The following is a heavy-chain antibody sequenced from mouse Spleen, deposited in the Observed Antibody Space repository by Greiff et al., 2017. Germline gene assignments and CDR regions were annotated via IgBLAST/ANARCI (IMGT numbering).Heavy chain of an antibody. CDR3: AREGGPGYFDY. J-gene: IGHJ2*01. CDR2: IWTGGGT. Sequence: VKLMESGPGLVAPSQSLSITCTVSGFSLTSYAISWVRQTPGKGLEWLGVIWTGGGTNYNSALKSRLSISKENSKRQVFLKMNSLQTDDTARYDCAREGGPGYFDYWGQGTTLTVSS. V-gene: IGHV2-9-1*01. CDR1: GFSLTSYA.